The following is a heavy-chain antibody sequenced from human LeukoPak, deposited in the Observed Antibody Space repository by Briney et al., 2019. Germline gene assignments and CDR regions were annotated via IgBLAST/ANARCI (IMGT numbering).Heavy chain of an antibody. CDR2: ISGSGGST. V-gene: IGHV3-23*01. D-gene: IGHD5-24*01. J-gene: IGHJ4*02. CDR3: AKANYSYNDGYFDY. CDR1: GFTFSSYA. Sequence: PGGSLRLSCAASGFTFSSYAMSWVRQAPGKGLEWVSAISGSGGSTYYADSVKGRFTISRDNSKNTPYLQMNSLRAEDTAVYYCAKANYSYNDGYFDYWGQGTLVTVSS.